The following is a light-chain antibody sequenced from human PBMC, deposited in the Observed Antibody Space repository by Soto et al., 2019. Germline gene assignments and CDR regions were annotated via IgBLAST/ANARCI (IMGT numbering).Light chain of an antibody. V-gene: IGKV1-5*03. CDR3: QQYNDSFPYT. CDR2: KAS. J-gene: IGKJ2*01. CDR1: QSISTW. Sequence: DIQLTQSPSTLSASIGDRVTITCRASQSISTWLAWYQQKPGTAPKLLIYKASTLKGGVPSRFSGSRSGTEFTLTVSSLQPDDFATYYCQQYNDSFPYTFGQGTKLEIK.